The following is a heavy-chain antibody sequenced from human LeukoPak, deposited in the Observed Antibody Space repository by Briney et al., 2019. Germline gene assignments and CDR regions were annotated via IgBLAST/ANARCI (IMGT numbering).Heavy chain of an antibody. D-gene: IGHD2-2*01. J-gene: IGHJ6*02. V-gene: IGHV4-59*06. Sequence: PSETLSLTCTVSGGSISSYYWSWIRQHPGKGLEWIGYIYYSGSTYYNPSLKSRVTISVDTSKNQFSLKLSSVTAADTAVYYCARDIVVVPAATKPSYYYYGMDVWGQGTTVTVSS. CDR3: ARDIVVVPAATKPSYYYYGMDV. CDR1: GGSISSYY. CDR2: IYYSGST.